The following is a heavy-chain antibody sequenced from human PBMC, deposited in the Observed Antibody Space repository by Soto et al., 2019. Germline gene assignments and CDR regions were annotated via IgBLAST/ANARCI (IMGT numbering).Heavy chain of an antibody. Sequence: GSLRLSCAASGFTFSSYAMHWVRQAPGKGLEWVAVISYDGSNKYYADSVKGRFTISRDNSKNTLYLQMNSLRAEDTAVYYRARGSYYDSSGYYHLDAFDIWGQGTMVTVSS. CDR2: ISYDGSNK. J-gene: IGHJ3*02. CDR1: GFTFSSYA. D-gene: IGHD3-22*01. CDR3: ARGSYYDSSGYYHLDAFDI. V-gene: IGHV3-30-3*01.